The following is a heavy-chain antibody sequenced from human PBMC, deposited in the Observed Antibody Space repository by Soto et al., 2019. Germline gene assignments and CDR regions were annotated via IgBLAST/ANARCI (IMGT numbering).Heavy chain of an antibody. V-gene: IGHV1-2*04. CDR1: GYTFTGYY. CDR3: ARDGRNYYDRSPLGYFDY. J-gene: IGHJ4*02. CDR2: INPNSGGT. Sequence: ASVKVSCQASGYTFTGYYMHWVRQAHGQGLEWMGWINPNSGGTNYAQKFQGWVTMTRDTSVSTAYMELSRLRSDDTAVYCCARDGRNYYDRSPLGYFDYWGQGTLVTVSS. D-gene: IGHD3-22*01.